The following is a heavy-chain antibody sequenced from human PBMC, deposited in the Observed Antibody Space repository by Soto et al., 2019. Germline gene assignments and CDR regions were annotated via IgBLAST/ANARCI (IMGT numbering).Heavy chain of an antibody. D-gene: IGHD2-2*01. CDR2: ISAYNGNT. J-gene: IGHJ4*02. CDR3: ARDIRYREYQLLGFDY. CDR1: GYTFTSYG. Sequence: PGASVKVSCKASGYTFTSYGISWVRQAPGQGLEWMGWISAYNGNTNYAQKLQGRVTMTTDTSTSTAYMELRSLRSDDTAVYYCARDIRYREYQLLGFDYRGQGTLVTVSS. V-gene: IGHV1-18*01.